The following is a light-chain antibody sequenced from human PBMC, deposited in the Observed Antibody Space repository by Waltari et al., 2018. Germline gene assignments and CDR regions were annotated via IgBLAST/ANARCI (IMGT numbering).Light chain of an antibody. Sequence: QSALSQPASVSGSPGQSVTISCTGTSKDVGANDYASWYQQHPGRAPKLMIYDVRQRSAGVSIRFPGSWAGNTASLTNSGLQTEDEADYYCTAYTTSATLVFGGGTRLTVL. CDR1: SKDVGANDY. CDR2: DVR. V-gene: IGLV2-14*03. J-gene: IGLJ3*02. CDR3: TAYTTSATLV.